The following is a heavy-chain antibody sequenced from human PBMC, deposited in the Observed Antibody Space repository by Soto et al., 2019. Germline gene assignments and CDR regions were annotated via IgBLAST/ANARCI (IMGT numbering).Heavy chain of an antibody. V-gene: IGHV3-74*01. CDR1: GFTFSIYW. CDR3: ARGPFYSSSWLDY. D-gene: IGHD6-13*01. J-gene: IGHJ4*02. Sequence: GGSLRLSCAASGFTFSIYWMHWVRQAPGKGLVWVSRIHTDGSSTGYADSVKGRFTISRDNAKNTVYLQMNSLRAEDTAVYYCARGPFYSSSWLDYWGQGALVTVSS. CDR2: IHTDGSST.